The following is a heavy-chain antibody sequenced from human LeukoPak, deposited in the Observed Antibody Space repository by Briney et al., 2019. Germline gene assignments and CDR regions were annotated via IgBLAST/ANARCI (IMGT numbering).Heavy chain of an antibody. V-gene: IGHV3-30*07. J-gene: IGHJ4*02. CDR2: ISYDGSNK. Sequence: GRSLRLSCAASGFTFSSYAMHWVRQAPGKGLEWVAVISYDGSNKYYADSVKGRFTISRDNSKNTLYLQMNSLRAEDTAVYYCARDRGPNIGVFDYWAREPWSPSPQ. CDR1: GFTFSSYA. CDR3: ARDRGPNIGVFDY. D-gene: IGHD3-10*01.